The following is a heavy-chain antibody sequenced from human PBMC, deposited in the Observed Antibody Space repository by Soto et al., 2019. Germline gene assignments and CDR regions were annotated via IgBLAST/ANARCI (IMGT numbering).Heavy chain of an antibody. Sequence: LRLSCAASGFTFDDYAMHWVRQGPGKGLEWVSGISWNSGGIGYADSVKGRFTISRDNAKNSLYLQMDRLRPEDTAFYYCAKSPHDILIGSAFDYWGQGTLVTVSS. CDR1: GFTFDDYA. D-gene: IGHD3-9*01. CDR2: ISWNSGGI. V-gene: IGHV3-9*01. J-gene: IGHJ4*02. CDR3: AKSPHDILIGSAFDY.